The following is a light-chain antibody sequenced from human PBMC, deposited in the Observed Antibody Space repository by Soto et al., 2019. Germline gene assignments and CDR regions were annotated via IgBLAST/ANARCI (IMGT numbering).Light chain of an antibody. CDR3: QQYYDWPLS. CDR1: ESVNKK. Sequence: ERVMTQSPGTVSVSPGERATLSCRASESVNKKLAWYQQKPGQAPRLLIYGASTRATGIPVRFSGSGSGTDFTLTISSLQSEDFAVYYCQQYYDWPLSFGGGTKVEIK. V-gene: IGKV3-15*01. CDR2: GAS. J-gene: IGKJ4*01.